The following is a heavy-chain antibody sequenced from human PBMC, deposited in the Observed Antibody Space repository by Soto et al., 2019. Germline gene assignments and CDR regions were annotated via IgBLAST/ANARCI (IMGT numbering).Heavy chain of an antibody. Sequence: GESLKISCRTSGHKFTSSWIAWVRQMPGKGLEWMGIIFPSDSDTRYSPSFQGQVTISADRSTSTVFLQWASLKASDIAVYFCARTDTSGYFNWFDPWGQGTLVTVSS. CDR3: ARTDTSGYFNWFDP. V-gene: IGHV5-51*01. CDR2: IFPSDSDT. J-gene: IGHJ5*02. CDR1: GHKFTSSW. D-gene: IGHD3-22*01.